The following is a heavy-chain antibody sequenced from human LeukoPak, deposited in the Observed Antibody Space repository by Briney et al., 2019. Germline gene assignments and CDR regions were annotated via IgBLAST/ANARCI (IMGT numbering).Heavy chain of an antibody. CDR2: INGDGSST. V-gene: IGHV3-74*01. CDR3: ARDRTLDY. Sequence: GGSLRLSCAASGFTVSSYWMYWVRQVPGKGLVWVSLINGDGSSTTYADSVEGRFTISSDNAKNTLYLQMNSLRAEDTAVYYCARDRTLDYWGRGTLVTVSS. J-gene: IGHJ4*02. CDR1: GFTVSSYW.